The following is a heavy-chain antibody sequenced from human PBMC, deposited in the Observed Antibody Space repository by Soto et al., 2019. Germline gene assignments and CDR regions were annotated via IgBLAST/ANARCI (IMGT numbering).Heavy chain of an antibody. J-gene: IGHJ4*02. CDR1: GFTFSTNA. Sequence: GGSLRLSCAASGFTFSTNAMNWVRQAPGKGLEWVSFISPGSDTIYYADSVQGRFTISRDNGKNSLYPQTNSLRDEDTAVYYCARDPGASGYACDSWGQGTLVTVSS. CDR2: ISPGSDTI. V-gene: IGHV3-48*02. CDR3: ARDPGASGYACDS. D-gene: IGHD3-22*01.